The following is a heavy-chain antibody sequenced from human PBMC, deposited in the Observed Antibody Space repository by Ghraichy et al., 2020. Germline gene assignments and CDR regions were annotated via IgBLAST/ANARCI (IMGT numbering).Heavy chain of an antibody. D-gene: IGHD3/OR15-3a*01. CDR3: ARELDYNFDY. Sequence: GGSLRLSCTASGFPFSNYVMFWVRQAPGKGLEWVANINQAGNEQYYVDSVKGRFTISRDNAKNSLFLHMDRMWAEDTAVYYCARELDYNFDYWGRGTLVTVSS. CDR1: GFPFSNYV. V-gene: IGHV3-7*01. J-gene: IGHJ4*02. CDR2: INQAGNEQ.